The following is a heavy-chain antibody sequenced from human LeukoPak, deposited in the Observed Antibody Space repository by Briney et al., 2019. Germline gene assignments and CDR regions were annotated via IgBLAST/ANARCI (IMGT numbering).Heavy chain of an antibody. CDR2: IRSKAYGGTT. J-gene: IGHJ4*02. D-gene: IGHD3-22*01. V-gene: IGHV3-49*03. CDR3: TKYYYDSSGYYGLNY. CDR1: GFTFGGYA. Sequence: GGSLRLSCTASGFTFGGYAMSWFRQAPGKGLEWVGFIRSKAYGGTTEYAASVKGRFTISRDDSKSIAYLQMNSLKTEDTAVYYCTKYYYDSSGYYGLNYWGQGTLVTVSS.